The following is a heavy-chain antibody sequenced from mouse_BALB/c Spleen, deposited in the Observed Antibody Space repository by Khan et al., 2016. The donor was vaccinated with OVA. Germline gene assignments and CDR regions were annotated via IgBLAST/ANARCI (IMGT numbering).Heavy chain of an antibody. V-gene: IGHV2-9*02. CDR3: ARSKYLASY. J-gene: IGHJ2*01. Sequence: QVQLNESGPGLLAPSQSLSLTCTVYGYSLTRYGVHWFRQHPGTGLVGLGLLLAGGSPNYYWALMCRLSLIIGNSKRLVFLIMNRLQTDDAGVYYCARSKYLASYWGQGTTLTVSS. CDR2: LLAGGSP. D-gene: IGHD3-3*01. CDR1: GYSLTRYG.